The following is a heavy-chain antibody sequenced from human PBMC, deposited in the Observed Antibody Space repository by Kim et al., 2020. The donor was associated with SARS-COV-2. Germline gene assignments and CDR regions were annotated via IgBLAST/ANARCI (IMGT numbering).Heavy chain of an antibody. J-gene: IGHJ5*02. D-gene: IGHD3-3*01. Sequence: ASVKVSCKASGYTFTSYAMHWVRQAPGQRLEWMGWINAGNGNTKYSQKFQGRVTITRDTSASTAYMELSSLRSEDTAVCYCARDSRIFGVVVDPWGQGTLVTVSS. CDR2: INAGNGNT. V-gene: IGHV1-3*01. CDR1: GYTFTSYA. CDR3: ARDSRIFGVVVDP.